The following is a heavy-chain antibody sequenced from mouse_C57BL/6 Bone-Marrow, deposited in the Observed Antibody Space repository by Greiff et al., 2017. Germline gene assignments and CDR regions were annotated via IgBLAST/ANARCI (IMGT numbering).Heavy chain of an antibody. Sequence: VQLQQPGAELVKPGASVKLSCKASGYTFTSYWMHWVKQRPGQGLEWIGMFHPNSGSTTYNEKFKSKATLTVDKSSSTAYMQLSSLTSEDSAVYYCARWTTVVSFDYWGQGTTLTVSS. CDR3: ARWTTVVSFDY. CDR1: GYTFTSYW. D-gene: IGHD1-1*01. J-gene: IGHJ2*01. CDR2: FHPNSGST. V-gene: IGHV1-64*01.